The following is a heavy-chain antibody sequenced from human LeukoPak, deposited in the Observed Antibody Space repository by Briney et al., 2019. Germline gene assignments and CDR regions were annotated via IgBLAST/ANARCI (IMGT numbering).Heavy chain of an antibody. CDR3: ARRPNWGPVFDY. Sequence: PSETLSLTCTVSGGSISSYYWGWIRQPPGKGLDWIGYIFYNGSTNYNPSLKSRVTISIDTSKNQFSLNLSSVTAADTAVYYCARRPNWGPVFDYWGQGTLVTVSS. CDR2: IFYNGST. CDR1: GGSISSYY. V-gene: IGHV4-59*01. D-gene: IGHD7-27*01. J-gene: IGHJ4*02.